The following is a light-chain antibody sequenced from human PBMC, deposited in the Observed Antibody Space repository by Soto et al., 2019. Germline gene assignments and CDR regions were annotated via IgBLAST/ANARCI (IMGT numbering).Light chain of an antibody. Sequence: TSTLSASVGDRVTITCRASQSISSWLAWYQQKPGKAPKLLIYKASSLESGVPSRFSGSGSGTEFTLTISSLQPHDVATIHCDRSNRYSLLTCAGETNVDIK. CDR3: DRSNRYSLLT. CDR1: QSISSW. J-gene: IGKJ4*01. CDR2: KAS. V-gene: IGKV1-5*03.